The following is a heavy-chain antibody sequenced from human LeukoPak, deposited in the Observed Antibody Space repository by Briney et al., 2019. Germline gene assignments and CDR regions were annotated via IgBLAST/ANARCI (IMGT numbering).Heavy chain of an antibody. CDR1: GGSISSSSYY. Sequence: PSETLSLTCTVSGGSISSSSYYWGWIRQPPGKGLEWIGSIYYSGSTYYNPSLKSRVTISVDTSKNQFSLKLSSVTAADTAVYYCAFIEDTVTTLADAFDIWGQGTMVTVSS. CDR2: IYYSGST. V-gene: IGHV4-39*07. CDR3: AFIEDTVTTLADAFDI. J-gene: IGHJ3*02. D-gene: IGHD4-17*01.